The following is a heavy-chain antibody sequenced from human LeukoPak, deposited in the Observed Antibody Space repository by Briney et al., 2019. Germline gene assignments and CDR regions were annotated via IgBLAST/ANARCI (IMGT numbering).Heavy chain of an antibody. J-gene: IGHJ6*03. Sequence: GGSLRLSCAASGFTFSSYGMHWVRQAPGKGLEWVSGISGSGSSTFYADSVRGRSTISRDNSKNTLYLQMNSLRAEDTAVYYCAKSGVWSGYYYMDVWGKGTTVTVSS. CDR2: ISGSGSST. V-gene: IGHV3-23*01. CDR1: GFTFSSYG. CDR3: AKSGVWSGYYYMDV. D-gene: IGHD3-3*01.